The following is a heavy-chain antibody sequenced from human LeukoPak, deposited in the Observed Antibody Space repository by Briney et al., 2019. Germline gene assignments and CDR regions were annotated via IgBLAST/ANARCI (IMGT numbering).Heavy chain of an antibody. J-gene: IGHJ4*02. CDR2: IRNNGYGETT. Sequence: AGGSLRLSCTTSGFTFRDYSMSWVRQAPGKGLEWLCFIRNNGYGETTEYAASVKGRFTISRDDSKSIAYLQMNSLKTEDTAVYYCAKEGGDIVVVPAAMPDYWGQGTLVTVSS. CDR1: GFTFRDYS. V-gene: IGHV3-49*04. CDR3: AKEGGDIVVVPAAMPDY. D-gene: IGHD2-2*01.